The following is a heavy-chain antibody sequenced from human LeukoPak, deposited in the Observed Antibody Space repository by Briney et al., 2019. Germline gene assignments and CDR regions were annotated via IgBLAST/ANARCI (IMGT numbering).Heavy chain of an antibody. CDR1: GFTFSSYA. CDR2: ISSNGGST. V-gene: IGHV3-64*01. D-gene: IGHD3-10*01. J-gene: IGHJ6*03. Sequence: GGSLRLSCAASGFTFSSYAMHWVRQAPGKGLEYVSAISSNGGSTYYANSVEGRFTISRDNARNALFLQMNSLRVEDTAVYFCARESGDYGSADMPGYYYYMDVWAKGTTVIVSS. CDR3: ARESGDYGSADMPGYYYYMDV.